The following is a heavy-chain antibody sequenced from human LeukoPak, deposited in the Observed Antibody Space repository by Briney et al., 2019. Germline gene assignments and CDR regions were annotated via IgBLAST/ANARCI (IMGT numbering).Heavy chain of an antibody. V-gene: IGHV5-51*01. CDR2: IYPGDSDI. CDR1: GYSFTSYW. Sequence: GESLKISCKGSGYSFTSYWIGWVRQMPGKGLEWMGIIYPGDSDIRYSPSFQSQVTISADKNISTAYLQWSSLKASDTAMYYCSRLGSSSWHGPTRCYYYLDVWGKGTTVTVSS. CDR3: SRLGSSSWHGPTRCYYYLDV. D-gene: IGHD6-13*01. J-gene: IGHJ6*03.